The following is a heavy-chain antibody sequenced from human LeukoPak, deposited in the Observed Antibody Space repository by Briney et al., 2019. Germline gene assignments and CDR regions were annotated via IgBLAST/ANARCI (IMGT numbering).Heavy chain of an antibody. D-gene: IGHD4-17*01. CDR3: ARGGGDDYGDYKSFY. V-gene: IGHV4-34*01. J-gene: IGHJ4*02. Sequence: SEALSLTCAVYGGSFSGYYWSWIRQPPGKGLEWIGEINHSGSTNYNPSLKSRVTISVDTSKNQFSLKLSSVTAADTAVYYCARGGGDDYGDYKSFYWGQGTLVTVSS. CDR2: INHSGST. CDR1: GGSFSGYY.